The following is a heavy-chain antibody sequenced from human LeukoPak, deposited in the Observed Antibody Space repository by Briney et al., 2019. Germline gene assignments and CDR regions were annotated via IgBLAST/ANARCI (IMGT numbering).Heavy chain of an antibody. CDR1: GYTFTSYY. CDR2: INPSGGST. CDR3: ARDADTMVRGGEGFDI. J-gene: IGHJ3*02. V-gene: IGHV1-46*01. Sequence: ASVKVSCKASGYTFTSYYVHWVRQAPGQGLEWMGIINPSGGSTSYAQKFQGRVTMTRDTSTSTVYMELSSLRSEDTAVYYCARDADTMVRGGEGFDIWGQGTMVTVSS. D-gene: IGHD3-10*01.